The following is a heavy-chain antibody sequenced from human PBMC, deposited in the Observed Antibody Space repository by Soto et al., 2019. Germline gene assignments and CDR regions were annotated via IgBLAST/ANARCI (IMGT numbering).Heavy chain of an antibody. CDR3: ASSSGYDH. V-gene: IGHV4-34*01. CDR2: INHSGST. J-gene: IGHJ4*02. CDR1: GGSFSGYY. Sequence: SATLSLTCAVYGGSFSGYYWSWIRQPPGKGLEWIGEINHSGSTNYNPSLKSRVTISVDTSKNQFSLKLSSVTAADTAVYYCASSSGYDHWGQGTLVTVSS. D-gene: IGHD3-22*01.